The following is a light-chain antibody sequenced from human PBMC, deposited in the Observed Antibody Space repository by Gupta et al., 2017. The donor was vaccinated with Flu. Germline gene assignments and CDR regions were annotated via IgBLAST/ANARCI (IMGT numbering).Light chain of an antibody. J-gene: IGKJ4*01. CDR1: QDIKKY. CDR3: QQDDNLVT. CDR2: DVS. V-gene: IGKV1-33*01. Sequence: DIQMTQSPSSLSASIGDRVTITCQASQDIKKYLNWYQQKPGKAPKLLIYDVSNLDTGVPSRFSGSGSGTDFTFTISSLQPEDIATYYWQQDDNLVTFGGGTKVEIK.